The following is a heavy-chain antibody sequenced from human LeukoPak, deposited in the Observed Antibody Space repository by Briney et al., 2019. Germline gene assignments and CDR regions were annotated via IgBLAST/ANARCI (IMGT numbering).Heavy chain of an antibody. CDR3: AKDGLGIAARPDRPRCGMAV. V-gene: IGHV3-43*02. J-gene: IGHJ6*02. CDR2: ISGDGGST. Sequence: GGSLRLSCAAAGFTFDDYAMHWVRQAPGKGLEWVSLISGDGGSTYYADSVKGRFTISRDNSKNSLYLQMNSLRTEDTALYYCAKDGLGIAARPDRPRCGMAVWGQGTTVTVSS. CDR1: GFTFDDYA. D-gene: IGHD6-6*01.